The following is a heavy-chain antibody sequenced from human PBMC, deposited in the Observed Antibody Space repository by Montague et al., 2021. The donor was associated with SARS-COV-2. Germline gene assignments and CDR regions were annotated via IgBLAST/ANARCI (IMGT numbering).Heavy chain of an antibody. CDR2: IFSSGST. Sequence: SETLSLTCTVSGASINSNRHFWGWIRQAPGKGLEWNGSIFSSGSTYYNPSLKTRVSISVDSSGNRLSLKLTSVTATDTAMYFCGRAESYDFSGVLNEPFDVWGQGTMVTVSS. V-gene: IGHV4-39*02. J-gene: IGHJ3*01. CDR1: GASINSNRHF. CDR3: GRAESYDFSGVLNEPFDV. D-gene: IGHD3-22*01.